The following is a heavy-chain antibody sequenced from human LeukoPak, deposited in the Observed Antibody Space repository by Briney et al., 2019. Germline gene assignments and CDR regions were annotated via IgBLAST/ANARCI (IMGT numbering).Heavy chain of an antibody. CDR3: AKALVGTLRGFDP. V-gene: IGHV3-23*01. J-gene: IGHJ5*02. CDR1: GFTFSSYA. CDR2: ISNSGDRT. D-gene: IGHD1-1*01. Sequence: GGSLRLSCSVSGFTFSSYAMSWVRQAPGKGLEWVSGISNSGDRTYYADSVKGRFTISRDNSKNTLYLQMNSLRAEDTAVYYCAKALVGTLRGFDPWGQGTLVTVSS.